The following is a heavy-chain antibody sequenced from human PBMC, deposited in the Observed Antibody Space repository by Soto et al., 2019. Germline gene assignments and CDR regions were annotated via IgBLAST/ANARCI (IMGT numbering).Heavy chain of an antibody. J-gene: IGHJ6*03. CDR1: GFTFTSSA. CDR2: IVVGSGNT. V-gene: IGHV1-58*02. Sequence: SVKVSCKASGFTFTSSAMQWVRQARGQSLEWIGWIVVGSGNTNYAQKFQERVTITRDMSTSTAYMELSSLRSEDTAVYYCAAGPSITIFGVVPVDYYYMDVWGKGTTVTV. CDR3: AAGPSITIFGVVPVDYYYMDV. D-gene: IGHD3-3*01.